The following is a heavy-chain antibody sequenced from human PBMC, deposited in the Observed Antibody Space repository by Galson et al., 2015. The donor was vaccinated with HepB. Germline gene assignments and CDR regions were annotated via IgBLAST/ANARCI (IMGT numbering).Heavy chain of an antibody. V-gene: IGHV2-5*02. D-gene: IGHD5-18*01. CDR1: GFSLSTSGVG. CDR3: VCRSVYSYAGQLDV. Sequence: PALVKPTQTLTLTCTFSGFSLSTSGVGVGWIRQPPGKALEWLALVYWDGDKRYSPSLKSRLTITKDTSKNQVVLTMTNMDPVDTSTYYCVCRSVYSYAGQLDVWGQGTTVTVSS. CDR2: VYWDGDK. J-gene: IGHJ6*02.